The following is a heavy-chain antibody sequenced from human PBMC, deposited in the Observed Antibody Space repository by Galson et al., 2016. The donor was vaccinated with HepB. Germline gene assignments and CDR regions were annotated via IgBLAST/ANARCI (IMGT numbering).Heavy chain of an antibody. Sequence: SLRLSCAASGFTFTDHFVDWVRQAPGKGLEWVGRSRNKGSGYSTQYAASVKGRFTMSRDDSMNSLYLQMNSLKTEDTAVYYCARLHYDGSVFHPFDCWGQRTLVTVSS. CDR2: SRNKGSGYST. CDR1: GFTFTDHF. V-gene: IGHV3-72*01. D-gene: IGHD3-22*01. J-gene: IGHJ4*02. CDR3: ARLHYDGSVFHPFDC.